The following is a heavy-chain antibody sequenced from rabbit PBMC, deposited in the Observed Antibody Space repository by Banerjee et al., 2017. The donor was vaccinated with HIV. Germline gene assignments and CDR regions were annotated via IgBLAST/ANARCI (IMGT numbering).Heavy chain of an antibody. CDR3: ARDQHATTSRYYFWGFNL. V-gene: IGHV1S40*01. J-gene: IGHJ4*01. D-gene: IGHD1-1*01. Sequence: QSLEESGGDLVKPGASLTLTCTASGFSFSSSYYMCWVRQAPGKGLEWIGIIYAGKGSTVYASWVNGRFTISSDNAQNTVDLQMNSLTAADTATYFCARDQHATTSRYYFWGFNLWGPGTLVTVS. CDR2: IYAGKGST. CDR1: GFSFSSSYY.